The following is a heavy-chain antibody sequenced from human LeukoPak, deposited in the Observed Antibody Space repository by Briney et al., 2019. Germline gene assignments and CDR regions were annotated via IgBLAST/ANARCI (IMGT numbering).Heavy chain of an antibody. CDR3: ASQLWNSDY. V-gene: IGHV3-23*01. CDR1: GFTFSSYG. CDR2: INTGGTNT. D-gene: IGHD5-18*01. Sequence: PGGSLRLSCAASGFTFSSYGMSWVRQAPGKGLEWVSRINTGGTNTHYADSVKGRFTISRDNSKNTLYLQMNSLRAEDTAVYYCASQLWNSDYWGQGTLVTVSS. J-gene: IGHJ4*02.